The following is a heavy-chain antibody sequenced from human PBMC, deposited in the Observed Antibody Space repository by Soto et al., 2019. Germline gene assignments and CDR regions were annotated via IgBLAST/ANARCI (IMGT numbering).Heavy chain of an antibody. D-gene: IGHD2-15*01. CDR3: ARHSNYCSGGSCYSVAFDI. Sequence: SETLSLTCTVSGGSISSYYWSWIRQPPGKGLEWIGYIYYSGSTNYNPSIKSRDTISVDTSKNQFSLKLSSVTAADTAVYFCARHSNYCSGGSCYSVAFDIWGQGTMVTVSS. J-gene: IGHJ3*02. V-gene: IGHV4-59*08. CDR2: IYYSGST. CDR1: GGSISSYY.